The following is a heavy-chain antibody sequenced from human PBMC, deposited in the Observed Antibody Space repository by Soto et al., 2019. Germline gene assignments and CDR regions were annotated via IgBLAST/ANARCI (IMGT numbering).Heavy chain of an antibody. Sequence: ASVTVSCTASGYTFSTSGMSWLRQAPGQGLEWMGWISTYNGDTNDAPKFQDRVTMTSDTSTSTVYMELRSLRSDGTAVYYCARAGAAPYYYYGMDVWGQGTRVTVSS. V-gene: IGHV1-18*01. J-gene: IGHJ6*02. D-gene: IGHD2-15*01. CDR3: ARAGAAPYYYYGMDV. CDR2: ISTYNGDT. CDR1: GYTFSTSG.